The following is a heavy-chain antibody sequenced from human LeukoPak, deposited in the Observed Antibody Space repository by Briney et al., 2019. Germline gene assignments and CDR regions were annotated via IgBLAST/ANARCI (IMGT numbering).Heavy chain of an antibody. Sequence: PGGSLRLSCAASGFTFSSYAMHWVRQAPGKGLEWVAVISYDGSNKYYADSVKGRFTISRDNSKNTLYLQMNSLRAEDTAVYYCARSGLIYEGGYSYGNFDYWGQGTLVTVSS. CDR3: ARSGLIYEGGYSYGNFDY. CDR1: GFTFSSYA. D-gene: IGHD5-18*01. J-gene: IGHJ4*02. CDR2: ISYDGSNK. V-gene: IGHV3-30*14.